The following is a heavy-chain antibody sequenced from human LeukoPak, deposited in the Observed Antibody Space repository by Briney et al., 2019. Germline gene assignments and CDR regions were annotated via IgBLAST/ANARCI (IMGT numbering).Heavy chain of an antibody. V-gene: IGHV3-11*01. CDR3: ALGTINKDYYFGMDV. D-gene: IGHD2-8*01. J-gene: IGHJ6*02. CDR2: ISNTGSTV. CDR1: GFTFSDYY. Sequence: GGSLRLSCAASGFTFSDYYMTWIRQAPGKGLEWLSYISNTGSTVFYADSVMGRFTVSRDNAKRSLYLQIKSLRDDDTAVYHCALGTINKDYYFGMDVWGQGTTVTVSS.